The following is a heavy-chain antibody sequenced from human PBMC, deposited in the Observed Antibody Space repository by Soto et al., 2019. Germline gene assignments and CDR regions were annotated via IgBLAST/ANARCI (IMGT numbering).Heavy chain of an antibody. J-gene: IGHJ4*02. CDR3: VRTGDDY. Sequence: EVQLVESGGGLVQPGGSLTLSCAASGFTFGSYWMGWVRQAPGKGLEWVATIKQDGSEKYYMDSVKGRFTISRDNAKKSLYLQMNSLRADDTALYYCVRTGDDYWFQGPLVTVSS. CDR2: IKQDGSEK. V-gene: IGHV3-7*05. CDR1: GFTFGSYW. D-gene: IGHD3-16*01.